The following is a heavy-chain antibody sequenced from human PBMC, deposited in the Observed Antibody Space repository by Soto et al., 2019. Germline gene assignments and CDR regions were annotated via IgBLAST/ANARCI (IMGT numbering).Heavy chain of an antibody. Sequence: PSQTLSLTCAISGDSVSSNSAAWNWIRQSPSRGLEWLGRTYYRSKWYSDYAASVQSRITINPDTSRNQFSPQLNSVTPEDTAVYYCARELGGRSSSRLPGNWLDPWGQGTLVTVSS. D-gene: IGHD6-13*01. CDR1: GDSVSSNSAA. CDR2: TYYRSKWYS. CDR3: ARELGGRSSSRLPGNWLDP. V-gene: IGHV6-1*01. J-gene: IGHJ5*02.